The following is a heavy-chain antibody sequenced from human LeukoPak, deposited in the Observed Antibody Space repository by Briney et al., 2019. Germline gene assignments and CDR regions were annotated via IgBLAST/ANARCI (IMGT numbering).Heavy chain of an antibody. CDR3: ARVLFSIAARPDYYYYGMDV. CDR2: INPSGGST. CDR1: GYTFTSYY. J-gene: IGHJ6*02. Sequence: ASVKVSCKASGYTFTSYYMHWVRQAPGQGLEWMGIINPSGGSTSYVQKFQGRVTMTRDTSTSTVYMELSSLRSEDTAVYYCARVLFSIAARPDYYYYGMDVWAQGTTVTVSS. D-gene: IGHD6-6*01. V-gene: IGHV1-46*01.